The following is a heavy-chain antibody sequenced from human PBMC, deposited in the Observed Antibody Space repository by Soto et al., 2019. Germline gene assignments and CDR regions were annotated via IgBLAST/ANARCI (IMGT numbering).Heavy chain of an antibody. D-gene: IGHD3-9*01. V-gene: IGHV4-38-2*01. CDR1: GYSISSGYY. CDR3: ARVDILTVYGCMDV. Sequence: SETLSLTCAVSGYSISSGYYWGWIRQPPGKGLEWIGSIYHSGSTYYNPSLKSRVTISVDTSKNQFSLKLNSVTAADTAVYYCARVDILTVYGCMDVWGQGTTVT. J-gene: IGHJ6*02. CDR2: IYHSGST.